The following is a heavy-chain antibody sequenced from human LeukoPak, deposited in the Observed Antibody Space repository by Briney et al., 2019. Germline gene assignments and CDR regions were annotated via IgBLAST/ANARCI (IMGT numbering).Heavy chain of an antibody. CDR2: ISYDGSNK. CDR3: AKDRTTGGATLH. J-gene: IGHJ4*02. CDR1: GFTFSSYG. D-gene: IGHD1-26*01. V-gene: IGHV3-30*18. Sequence: GRSLRLSCAASGFTFSSYGMHWVRQAPGKGLEWVAVISYDGSNKYYADSVKGRFTISRDNSKNTLYLQMNSLRAEDTAVYYCAKDRTTGGATLHWGQGTLVTVSS.